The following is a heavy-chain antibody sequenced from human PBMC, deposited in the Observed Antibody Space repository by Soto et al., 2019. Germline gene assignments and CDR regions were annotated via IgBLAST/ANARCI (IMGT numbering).Heavy chain of an antibody. CDR1: GGTFSSYA. CDR2: IIPIFGTA. CDR3: ARDGYSYGHLDY. Sequence: VKVSCKASGGTFSSYAISWVRQAPGQGLEWMGGIIPIFGTANYAQKFQGRVTITADESTSTAYMELSSLISEDTAVYYCARDGYSYGHLDYWGQGTLVTVSS. J-gene: IGHJ4*02. D-gene: IGHD5-18*01. V-gene: IGHV1-69*13.